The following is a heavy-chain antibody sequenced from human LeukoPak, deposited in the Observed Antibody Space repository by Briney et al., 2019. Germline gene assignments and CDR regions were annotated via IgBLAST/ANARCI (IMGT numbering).Heavy chain of an antibody. Sequence: SVKVSCKASGGTFSSYAISWVRQAPGQGLEWMGGIIPTFGTVNYAQKFQGRVTITTDESTSTAYMELSSLRSEDTAVYYCARAHRYYYDSSGYEGGYWGQGTLVTVSS. J-gene: IGHJ4*02. D-gene: IGHD3-22*01. CDR3: ARAHRYYYDSSGYEGGY. CDR1: GGTFSSYA. CDR2: IIPTFGTV. V-gene: IGHV1-69*05.